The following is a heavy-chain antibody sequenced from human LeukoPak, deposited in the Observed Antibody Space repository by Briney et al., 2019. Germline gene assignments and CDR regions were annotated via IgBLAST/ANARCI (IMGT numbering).Heavy chain of an antibody. CDR2: IYYSGST. CDR1: GGSVSSYY. J-gene: IGHJ6*02. Sequence: SETLSLTCTVSGGSVSSYYWSWIRQPPGKGLEWIGYIYYSGSTNYNPSLKSRVTISVDTSKNQFSLKLSSATAADTAVYHCARDNWNYGSSMDVWGQGTTVTVSS. D-gene: IGHD1-7*01. V-gene: IGHV4-59*02. CDR3: ARDNWNYGSSMDV.